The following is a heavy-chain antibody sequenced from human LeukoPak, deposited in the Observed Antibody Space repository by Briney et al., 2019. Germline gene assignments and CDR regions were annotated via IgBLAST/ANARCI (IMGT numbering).Heavy chain of an antibody. CDR3: ARTSGGDFDY. D-gene: IGHD3-10*01. J-gene: IGHJ4*02. V-gene: IGHV6-1*01. Sequence: LGRTCYRSKWYNDYALSVKSRMTINPDTSKNQFSLRLNSVTPEDTSVYYCARTSGGDFDYWGQGTLVTVSS. CDR2: TCYRSKWYN.